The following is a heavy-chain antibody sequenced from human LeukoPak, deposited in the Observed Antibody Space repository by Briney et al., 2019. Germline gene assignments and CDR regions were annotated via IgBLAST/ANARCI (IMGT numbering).Heavy chain of an antibody. CDR1: GRSICSYY. V-gene: IGHV4-59*08. D-gene: IGHD2-2*01. J-gene: IGHJ5*02. CDR3: ASRSLYCSSTSCYLWFDP. CDR2: IHYSGST. Sequence: SETLSLTCTVSGRSICSYYWSWIRQPPGKGLEWNGYIHYSGSTNYTPSLKSRVTISVDTSKNQFSLKLSSVTAADTAVYYCASRSLYCSSTSCYLWFDPWGQGTLVTVSS.